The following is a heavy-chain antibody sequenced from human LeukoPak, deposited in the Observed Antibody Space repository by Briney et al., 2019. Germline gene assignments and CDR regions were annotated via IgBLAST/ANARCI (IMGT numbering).Heavy chain of an antibody. Sequence: SETLSLTCSVSAASIRTNHWTWIRQPAVKGLEWIGRIYNSGNTNYNPSLKSRVTMSVDTSKNQFSLKLSSVTAADTAIYYCARYINGGLDVWGQGTTVTVSS. J-gene: IGHJ6*02. D-gene: IGHD2-8*01. CDR2: IYNSGNT. CDR1: AASIRTNH. CDR3: ARYINGGLDV. V-gene: IGHV4-4*07.